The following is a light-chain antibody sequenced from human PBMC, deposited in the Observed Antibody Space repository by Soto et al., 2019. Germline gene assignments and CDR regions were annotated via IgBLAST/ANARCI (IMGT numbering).Light chain of an antibody. Sequence: IQLTQSQYSLSASVGDSVPLTCRASQGISTYLNWYQQKPGKAPKLLIYAASSLQSGVPSRFSGSGSETDFTLTISSLQPDDLATYYCQQYYSNPWTFGQGTKVDI. CDR1: QGISTY. V-gene: IGKV1-39*01. J-gene: IGKJ1*01. CDR3: QQYYSNPWT. CDR2: AAS.